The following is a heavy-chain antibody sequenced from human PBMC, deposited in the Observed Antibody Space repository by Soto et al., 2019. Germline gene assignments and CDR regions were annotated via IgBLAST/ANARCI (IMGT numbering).Heavy chain of an antibody. D-gene: IGHD2-21*02. CDR2: IYWDDDK. CDR3: IHSRCGGDCLRSYSSHYYYGLDV. V-gene: IGHV2-5*02. Sequence: GPTLVNPTQTLTLTCSFSGFSLNTGGLGVGWIRQPPGKALEWLALIYWDDDKRYSPSLRNRLSISKDTSNNLVVFTMTNMDPVDTATYYCIHSRCGGDCLRSYSSHYYYGLDVWGQGTTVTVSS. CDR1: GFSLNTGGLG. J-gene: IGHJ6*02.